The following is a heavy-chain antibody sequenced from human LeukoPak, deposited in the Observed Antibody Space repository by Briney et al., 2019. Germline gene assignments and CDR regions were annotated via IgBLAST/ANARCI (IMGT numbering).Heavy chain of an antibody. J-gene: IGHJ4*02. CDR1: GFTFSSYA. V-gene: IGHV3-30*04. D-gene: IGHD2-15*01. CDR2: ISYDGSNK. CDR3: ARWGKVVVNYYFDY. Sequence: GGSLRLSCAASGFTFSSYAMHRVRQAPGKGLEWVAVISYDGSNKYYADSVKGRFTISRDNSKNTLYLQMNSLRAEDTAVYYRARWGKVVVNYYFDYWGQGTLVTVSS.